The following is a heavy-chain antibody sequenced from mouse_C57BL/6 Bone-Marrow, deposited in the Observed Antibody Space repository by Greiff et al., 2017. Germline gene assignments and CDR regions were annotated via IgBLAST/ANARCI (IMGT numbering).Heavy chain of an antibody. D-gene: IGHD1-3*01. Sequence: VQLQQPGAELVRPGTSVKLSCTASGYTFTSYWLHWVKQRPGQGLEWIGVIDPSDSYTNYDQKFKGKATLTVDTSSSTAYMQLSSLTSEDSAVFYYERGEWGKGADWGPGTLVTVSA. CDR1: GYTFTSYW. J-gene: IGHJ3*01. CDR3: ERGEWGKGAD. CDR2: IDPSDSYT. V-gene: IGHV1-59*01.